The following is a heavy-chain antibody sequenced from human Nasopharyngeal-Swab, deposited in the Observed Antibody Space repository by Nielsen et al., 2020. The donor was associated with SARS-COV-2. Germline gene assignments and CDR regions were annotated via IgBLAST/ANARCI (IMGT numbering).Heavy chain of an antibody. J-gene: IGHJ6*02. Sequence: ASVKVSCKASGYTFTSYAMHWVRQAPGQRLEWMGWINAGNGNTKYSQKFQGRVTITRDTSASTAYTELSSLRSEDTAVYYCARDRIEITIFGVVYYGMDVWGQGTTVTVSS. D-gene: IGHD3-3*01. V-gene: IGHV1-3*01. CDR2: INAGNGNT. CDR3: ARDRIEITIFGVVYYGMDV. CDR1: GYTFTSYA.